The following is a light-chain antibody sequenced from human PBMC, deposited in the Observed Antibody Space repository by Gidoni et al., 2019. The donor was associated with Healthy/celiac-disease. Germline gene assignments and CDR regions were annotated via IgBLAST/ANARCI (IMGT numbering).Light chain of an antibody. J-gene: IGKJ4*01. V-gene: IGKV3-11*01. Sequence: EMMLTQSPATLTWSPGERATLSCRASKRVSSYLAWYQQKPGQAPRLLIYDASNRATGIPARFSGSGSGTAFTLTISSLEPEDFAVYFCQQRSNWLTFGGGTKVEIK. CDR3: QQRSNWLT. CDR1: KRVSSY. CDR2: DAS.